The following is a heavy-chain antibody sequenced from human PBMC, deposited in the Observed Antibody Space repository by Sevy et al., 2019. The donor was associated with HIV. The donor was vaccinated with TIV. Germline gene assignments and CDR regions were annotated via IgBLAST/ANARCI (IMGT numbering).Heavy chain of an antibody. CDR3: TTDGLNYFGSGSYAFDI. D-gene: IGHD3-10*01. V-gene: IGHV3-15*07. CDR2: IKSKTDGETT. J-gene: IGHJ3*02. Sequence: GGSLRLSCAASGFTFSNAWMNWVRQAPGKGLEWVGRIKSKTDGETTEYAAPVRGRFTISRDDSKTTMYLQMNSLKTEDTAMYYCTTDGLNYFGSGSYAFDIWGQGTMVTVSS. CDR1: GFTFSNAW.